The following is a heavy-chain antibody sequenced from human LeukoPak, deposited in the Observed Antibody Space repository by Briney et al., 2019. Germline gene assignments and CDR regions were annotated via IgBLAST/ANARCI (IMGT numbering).Heavy chain of an antibody. CDR2: TYYRSKWYN. V-gene: IGHV6-1*01. CDR1: GDSVSSNTTA. Sequence: SQTLSHTSAISGDSVSSNTTAWNWIRQSPSRGLEWLGRTYYRSKWYNDYAVSVKSRITINPDTSKNQFSLQLNSVPPEDTAVYYCARGYRFDYRGQGTLVTVSS. D-gene: IGHD2-2*01. CDR3: ARGYRFDY. J-gene: IGHJ4*02.